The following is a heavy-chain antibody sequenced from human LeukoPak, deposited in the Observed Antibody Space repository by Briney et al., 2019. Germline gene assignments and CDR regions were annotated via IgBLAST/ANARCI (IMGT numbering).Heavy chain of an antibody. CDR1: GFTFSNAW. Sequence: PGGSLRLSCAASGFTFSNAWMSWVRQAPGKGLEWMANIKHDASEIYYVDSVKGRFTISRDNAKNSLYLQMNSLRAEDTAVYYCARDGKAVGLDYWGQGALVTVSS. CDR3: ARDGKAVGLDY. V-gene: IGHV3-7*01. CDR2: IKHDASEI. D-gene: IGHD6-19*01. J-gene: IGHJ4*02.